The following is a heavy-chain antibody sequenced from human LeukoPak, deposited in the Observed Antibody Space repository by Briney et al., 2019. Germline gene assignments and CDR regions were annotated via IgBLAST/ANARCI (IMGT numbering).Heavy chain of an antibody. J-gene: IGHJ6*03. CDR2: ISSSSSYI. D-gene: IGHD1-26*01. Sequence: PGGSLRLSCAASGFTFSSYSMNWVRQAPGKGLEWVSSISSSSSYIYNAGSVKGRFTISRDNAKNSLYLQMNSLRAEDTAVYYCARATERWAQGSYYYYMDVWGKGTTVTVSS. CDR3: ARATERWAQGSYYYYMDV. V-gene: IGHV3-21*01. CDR1: GFTFSSYS.